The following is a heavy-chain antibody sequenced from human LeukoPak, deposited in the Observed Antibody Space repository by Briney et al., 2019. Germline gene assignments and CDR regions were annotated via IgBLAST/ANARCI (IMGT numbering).Heavy chain of an antibody. CDR3: AKDLVRQQLTPDY. Sequence: GGSLRLSCAASGFTFSSYGMHWVRQAPGKGLEWVAVISYDGSNKYYADSVKGRFTISRDNSKNTLYLQMNSLRAEDTAVYYCAKDLVRQQLTPDYWGQGTLVTVSS. CDR1: GFTFSSYG. CDR2: ISYDGSNK. D-gene: IGHD6-13*01. V-gene: IGHV3-30*18. J-gene: IGHJ4*02.